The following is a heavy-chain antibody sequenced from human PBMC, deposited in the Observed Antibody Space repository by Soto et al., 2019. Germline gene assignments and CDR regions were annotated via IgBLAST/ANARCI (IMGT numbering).Heavy chain of an antibody. J-gene: IGHJ5*02. V-gene: IGHV3-23*01. Sequence: PGGSLRLSCAASGFPFSRTDMTWVRQAPGKGLEWVSSIDGSGGTTYYADSVKGRFTISRDNSINTVFLQMNSLRADDTAVYFCAKNSGWFNTWGQGALVTISS. D-gene: IGHD3-10*01. CDR3: AKNSGWFNT. CDR2: IDGSGGTT. CDR1: GFPFSRTD.